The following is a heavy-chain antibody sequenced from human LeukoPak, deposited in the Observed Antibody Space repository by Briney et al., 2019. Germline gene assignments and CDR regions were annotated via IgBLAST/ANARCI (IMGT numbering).Heavy chain of an antibody. Sequence: ASVKVSCKASGYTFINYAFSWVRRAPGQGLEWMGWISPYNGNTNYAQTLQGRVTMTTDTSTTTAYMELTSLRSDDTAVYYCARADSDLWSGYPTGFDYWGQGTLVTVSS. V-gene: IGHV1-18*01. CDR2: ISPYNGNT. D-gene: IGHD3-3*01. CDR1: GYTFINYA. CDR3: ARADSDLWSGYPTGFDY. J-gene: IGHJ4*02.